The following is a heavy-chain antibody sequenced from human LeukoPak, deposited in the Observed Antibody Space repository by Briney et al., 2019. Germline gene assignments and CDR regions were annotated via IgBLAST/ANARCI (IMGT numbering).Heavy chain of an antibody. V-gene: IGHV4-34*01. CDR2: INHSGST. Sequence: SETLSLTCAVYGGSFSAYYWSWIRQPPGKGLEWIGEINHSGSTNYNPSLKSRVTISLDASKSQFYLKLNSVTAADTAVYYCARRVRSADYRLDYWGQGTLVTVSS. D-gene: IGHD4-11*01. CDR3: ARRVRSADYRLDY. CDR1: GGSFSAYY. J-gene: IGHJ4*02.